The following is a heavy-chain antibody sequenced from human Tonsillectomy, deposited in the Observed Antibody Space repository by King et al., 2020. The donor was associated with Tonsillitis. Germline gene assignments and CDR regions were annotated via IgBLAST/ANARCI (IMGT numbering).Heavy chain of an antibody. V-gene: IGHV3-33*08. CDR2: ICYDGSNK. CDR3: ARDKRPGYSTDWSLDY. J-gene: IGHJ4*02. Sequence: VQLVESGGGVVQPGRSLRLSCAASGFTFSSFGMHWVRQAPGKGLEWVAVICYDGSNKYYADFVKGRFTISRDNSKNTLYLQMNSLRVEDTAVYNCARDKRPGYSTDWSLDYWGQGTLVTVSS. D-gene: IGHD2-15*01. CDR1: GFTFSSFG.